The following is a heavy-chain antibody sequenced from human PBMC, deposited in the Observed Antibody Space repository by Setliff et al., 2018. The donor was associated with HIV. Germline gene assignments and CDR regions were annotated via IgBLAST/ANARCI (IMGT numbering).Heavy chain of an antibody. Sequence: PSETLSLTCTVSGVSISSHYWSWIRQSPEKGLEWIASIWHSGTTYYNPSLGNRVTIPVDTSKNQFSLKLSSVTAADTAVYYCAKDPSYYYDSSEGRGAFDIWGQGTMVTVSS. CDR2: IWHSGTT. V-gene: IGHV4-59*11. CDR1: GVSISSHY. J-gene: IGHJ3*02. D-gene: IGHD3-22*01. CDR3: AKDPSYYYDSSEGRGAFDI.